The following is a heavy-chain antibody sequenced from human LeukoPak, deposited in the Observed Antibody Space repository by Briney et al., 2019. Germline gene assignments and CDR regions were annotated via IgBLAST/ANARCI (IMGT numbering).Heavy chain of an antibody. Sequence: PGGSLRLSCAASGFTFSSYSMNWVRQAPGKGLEWVSSISSSSSYIYYADSVKGRFTISRDNAKNSLYLQMNSLRAEDTAVYYRARDLITIFGVVTKNYYYYYGMDVWGQGTTVTVSS. CDR3: ARDLITIFGVVTKNYYYYYGMDV. CDR1: GFTFSSYS. J-gene: IGHJ6*02. CDR2: ISSSSSYI. V-gene: IGHV3-21*01. D-gene: IGHD3-3*01.